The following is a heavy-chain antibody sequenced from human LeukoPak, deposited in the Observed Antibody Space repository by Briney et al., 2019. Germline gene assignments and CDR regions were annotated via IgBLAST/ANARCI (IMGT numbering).Heavy chain of an antibody. J-gene: IGHJ4*02. CDR2: ISSSGGST. CDR3: AKTKSGYCSGGSCYVDY. Sequence: GGSLRLSCAASGFTFSSYAMSWVRQAPGKGLEWVSAISSSGGSTYYADSVKGRFTISRDNSKNTLYLQMNSLRAEDTVVYYCAKTKSGYCSGGSCYVDYWGQGTLVTVSS. CDR1: GFTFSSYA. V-gene: IGHV3-23*01. D-gene: IGHD2-15*01.